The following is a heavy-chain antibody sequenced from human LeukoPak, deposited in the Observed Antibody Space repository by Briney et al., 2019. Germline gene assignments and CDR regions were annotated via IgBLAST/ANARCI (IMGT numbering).Heavy chain of an antibody. V-gene: IGHV3-23*01. CDR3: AKDRAPIAVAGTDLGFDY. J-gene: IGHJ4*02. CDR1: GLTFSSYA. Sequence: GGSLRLSCAASGLTFSSYAMSWVRQAPGKGLEWGSAISGSGGSTYYADSVKGRFTISRDNSKNTLYLQMNSLRAEDTAVYYCAKDRAPIAVAGTDLGFDYWGQGTLVTVSS. D-gene: IGHD6-19*01. CDR2: ISGSGGST.